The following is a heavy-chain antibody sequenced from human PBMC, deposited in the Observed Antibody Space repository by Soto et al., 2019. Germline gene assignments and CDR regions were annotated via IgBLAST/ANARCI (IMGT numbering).Heavy chain of an antibody. Sequence: QVQLVQSGAEVNKPGSSVKVSCKASGGTFSNDIITWVRQAPGQGLEWMGRIIPLLDIANYAQKFQGRVTITADKSTSTAYMELNSLRSEDTAVYYCVRDSPIGSTYRGYDGIDYWGQGTLVTVSS. D-gene: IGHD5-12*01. CDR1: GGTFSNDI. CDR2: IIPLLDIA. J-gene: IGHJ4*02. V-gene: IGHV1-69*08. CDR3: VRDSPIGSTYRGYDGIDY.